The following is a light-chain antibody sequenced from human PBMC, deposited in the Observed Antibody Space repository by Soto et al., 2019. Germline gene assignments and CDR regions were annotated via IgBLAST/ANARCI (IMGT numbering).Light chain of an antibody. Sequence: QSALTQPASVSGSPGQSITISCTGTSSDVGGYNYVSWYQQHAGFAPKLIIYEVSNRPSGVSNRFSGSKSGNTASLTISGLQAEDEADYYCSSYTISNTLPFVFGTGTKLTVL. CDR3: SSYTISNTLPFV. CDR2: EVS. V-gene: IGLV2-14*01. J-gene: IGLJ1*01. CDR1: SSDVGGYNY.